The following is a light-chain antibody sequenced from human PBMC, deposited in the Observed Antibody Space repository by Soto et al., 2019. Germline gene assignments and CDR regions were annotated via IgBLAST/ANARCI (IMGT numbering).Light chain of an antibody. J-gene: IGLJ1*01. V-gene: IGLV1-44*01. CDR1: TSNIGSHP. CDR2: TNN. Sequence: QSVLTQPPSASVTPGQRVTISCSGSTSNIGSHPVNWFQHLPGTAPKLLIITNNQRPSGVPDRFSGYKSGTSASLVISGLQSEDEADYYCATWDDSLKGVFGTGTKVTVL. CDR3: ATWDDSLKGV.